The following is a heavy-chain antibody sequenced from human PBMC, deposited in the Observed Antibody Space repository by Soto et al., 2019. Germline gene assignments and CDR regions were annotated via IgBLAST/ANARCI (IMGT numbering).Heavy chain of an antibody. Sequence: SQTLSLTCPVSGGSISSDYWSWTRQPAERVLERIARIYNSGSTNYNPSLDSLATISVATSKNQFPLNLSSVTAAVDTSVYYCARDRITLNSDAFDIWGQGTMVTVSS. J-gene: IGHJ3*02. V-gene: IGHV4-4*07. CDR3: ARDRITLNSDAFDI. CDR2: IYNSGST. D-gene: IGHD3-10*01. CDR1: GGSISSDY.